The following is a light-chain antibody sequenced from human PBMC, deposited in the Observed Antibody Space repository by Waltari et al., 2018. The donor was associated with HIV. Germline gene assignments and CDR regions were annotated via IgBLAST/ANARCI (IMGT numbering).Light chain of an antibody. CDR2: WAS. V-gene: IGKV4-1*01. J-gene: IGKJ2*01. CDR1: QSILYSSNNQNY. CDR3: QQFYHVPYT. Sequence: DVVVTQSPDSLAVSLGERATLNCRSSQSILYSSNNQNYLAWYQQKPGQRPKLLIYWASARQSGVPDRFSGNGSGTDFTLTISSLQAEDVAVYYCQQFYHVPYTFGLGTKLEIK.